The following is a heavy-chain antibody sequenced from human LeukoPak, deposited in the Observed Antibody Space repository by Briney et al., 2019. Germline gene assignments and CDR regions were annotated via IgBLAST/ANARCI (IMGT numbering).Heavy chain of an antibody. CDR2: ISYDGSNK. CDR3: ASLSTSSGQQFDY. D-gene: IGHD2-2*01. CDR1: GFTFSSLW. J-gene: IGHJ4*02. V-gene: IGHV3-30*03. Sequence: PGGSLRLSCAASGFTFSSLWMSWVRQAPGKGLEWVAVISYDGSNKYYADSVKGRFTISRDNSKNTLYLQMNSLRAEDTAVYYCASLSTSSGQQFDYWGQGTLVTVSS.